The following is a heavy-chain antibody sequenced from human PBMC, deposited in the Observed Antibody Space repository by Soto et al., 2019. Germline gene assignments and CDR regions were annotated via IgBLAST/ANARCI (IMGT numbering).Heavy chain of an antibody. CDR2: MNPNSGNT. CDR3: ARDDYGDLAFDI. D-gene: IGHD4-17*01. J-gene: IGHJ3*02. V-gene: IGHV1-8*01. CDR1: GYTFTSYD. Sequence: LVKVSCKASGYTFTSYDINWVRRATGQGLEWMGWMNPNSGNTGYAQKFQGRVTMTRNTSISTAYMELSSLRSEDTAVYYCARDDYGDLAFDIWGQGTMVTVSS.